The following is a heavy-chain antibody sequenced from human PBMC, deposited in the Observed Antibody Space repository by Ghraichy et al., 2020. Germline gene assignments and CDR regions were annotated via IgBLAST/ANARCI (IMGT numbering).Heavy chain of an antibody. CDR2: INPSDGTR. CDR1: GYTFTTYY. J-gene: IGHJ4*02. D-gene: IGHD1-7*01. Sequence: ASVKVSCKASGYTFTTYYMHWVRQAPGQGLEWMGVINPSDGTRNYAQNFQGRVTMTRDTSTSTVYMEVSSLGSEEPAVYYCEREPHGTGFFDYWGQGTLVTVSS. CDR3: EREPHGTGFFDY. V-gene: IGHV1-46*01.